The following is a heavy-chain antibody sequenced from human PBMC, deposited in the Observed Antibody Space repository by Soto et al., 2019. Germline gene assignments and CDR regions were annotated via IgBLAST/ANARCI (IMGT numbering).Heavy chain of an antibody. Sequence: PGGSLRLSCAASGFTFSIYAMSWVRQAPGKGLEWVSAISGSGGSTYYADSVKGRFTISRDNSKNTLYLQMNSLRAEDTAVHYCAKYLRTVDWLLYYYYGMDVWGQGTTVTVSS. D-gene: IGHD3-9*01. CDR2: ISGSGGST. CDR3: AKYLRTVDWLLYYYYGMDV. CDR1: GFTFSIYA. J-gene: IGHJ6*02. V-gene: IGHV3-23*01.